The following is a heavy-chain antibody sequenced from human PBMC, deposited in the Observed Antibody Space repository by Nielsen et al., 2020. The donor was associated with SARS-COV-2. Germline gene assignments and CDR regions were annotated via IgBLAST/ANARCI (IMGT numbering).Heavy chain of an antibody. CDR2: INPNSGGT. CDR3: ARGAGSTDVLRFLEWSNYYYYMDV. CDR1: GYTFTGYY. D-gene: IGHD3-3*01. Sequence: ASVKVSCKASGYTFTGYYMHWVRQAPGQGLEWMGWINPNSGGTNYAQKFQGWVTMTRDTSTSTAYMELSRLRSDDTAVYYCARGAGSTDVLRFLEWSNYYYYMDVWGKGTTVTVSS. V-gene: IGHV1-2*04. J-gene: IGHJ6*03.